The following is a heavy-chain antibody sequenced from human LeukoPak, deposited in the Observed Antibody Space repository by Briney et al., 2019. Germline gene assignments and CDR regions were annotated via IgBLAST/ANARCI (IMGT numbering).Heavy chain of an antibody. D-gene: IGHD6-19*01. J-gene: IGHJ3*02. CDR2: IIPIFGTA. CDR1: GGTFSSYA. V-gene: IGHV1-69*01. CDR3: ARGSRVAGTYNDAFDI. Sequence: SVKVSCKASGGTFSSYAISWVRQAPGQGLEWMGGIIPIFGTANYAQKFQGRVTITADESTSTAYMELSSLRSEDTAVYYCARGSRVAGTYNDAFDIWGQGTMVTVSS.